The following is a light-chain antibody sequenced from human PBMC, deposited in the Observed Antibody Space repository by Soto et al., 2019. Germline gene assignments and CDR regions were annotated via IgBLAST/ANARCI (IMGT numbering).Light chain of an antibody. CDR2: DAS. J-gene: IGKJ3*01. CDR1: QSVSSY. Sequence: EIVLTQSPATLSLSPGERATLSCRASQSVSSYLAWYQQKPGQAPRLLIYDASNRATGIPARFSGSGSETDFTLTIRSLEPEDFAVYYCHQRSNWPLFTFGAGTKVDIK. CDR3: HQRSNWPLFT. V-gene: IGKV3-11*01.